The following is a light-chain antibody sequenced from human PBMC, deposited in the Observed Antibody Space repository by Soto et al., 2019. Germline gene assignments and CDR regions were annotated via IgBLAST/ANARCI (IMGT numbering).Light chain of an antibody. CDR2: DTS. Sequence: VVTQEPSLTVSPGGTVTLTCGSSTGAVTSGHYPYWFQQKPGQAPRTLIYDTSNKHSWTPARFSGSLLGGKAALTLSGAQPEDEAEYYCLLSYSGARHVVFGGGTKLTVL. CDR3: LLSYSGARHVV. J-gene: IGLJ2*01. V-gene: IGLV7-46*01. CDR1: TGAVTSGHY.